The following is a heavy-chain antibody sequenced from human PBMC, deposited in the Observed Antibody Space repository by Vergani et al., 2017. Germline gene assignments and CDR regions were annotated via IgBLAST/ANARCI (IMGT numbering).Heavy chain of an antibody. CDR1: GFTFSSYG. Sequence: QVQLVESGGGVVQPGRSLRLSCAASGFTFSSYGMHWVRQAPGKGLEWVAVISYDGSNKYYADSVKGRFTISRDNSKNTLYLQMNSLRAEDTAVYYCAREASVAGYRTGAKDYWGQGTLVTVSS. D-gene: IGHD6-19*01. J-gene: IGHJ4*02. CDR3: AREASVAGYRTGAKDY. CDR2: ISYDGSNK. V-gene: IGHV3-30*03.